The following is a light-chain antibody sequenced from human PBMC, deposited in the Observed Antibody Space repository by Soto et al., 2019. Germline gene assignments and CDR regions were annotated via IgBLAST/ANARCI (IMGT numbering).Light chain of an antibody. CDR1: QGISSW. CDR3: QQANSFPLT. Sequence: DIQMTQSPSSVSASVGDRVNITCRASQGISSWLVWYQQKPGKATKVLIYGASTLQSGVPSRFSGSGSGTDFTLTINSLQPEDFATYICQQANSFPLTFGGGTRVEIK. J-gene: IGKJ4*01. V-gene: IGKV1-12*01. CDR2: GAS.